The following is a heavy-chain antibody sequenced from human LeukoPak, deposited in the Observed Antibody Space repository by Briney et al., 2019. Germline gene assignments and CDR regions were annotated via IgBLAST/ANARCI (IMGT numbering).Heavy chain of an antibody. J-gene: IGHJ4*02. CDR2: TNRRGDIT. D-gene: IGHD1-7*01. V-gene: IGHV3-20*01. CDR3: ARKGLGGELGGFDS. CDR1: GFTFSSYW. Sequence: GGSLRLSCAGSGFTFSSYWMHWVRQVPGKGLEWVSGTNRRGDITGYADFVKGRFTISRDNAKNSLYLQMNSLRVEDTALYHCARKGLGGELGGFDSWGQGTLVTVSS.